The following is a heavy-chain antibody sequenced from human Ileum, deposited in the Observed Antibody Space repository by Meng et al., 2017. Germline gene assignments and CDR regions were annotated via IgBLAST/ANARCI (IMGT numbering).Heavy chain of an antibody. CDR2: MYHSGRI. Sequence: GSLRLSCAVSGYSISSGYYWAWIRQPPGKGPEWIGSMYHSGRIDYNPSLQSRVTFSVDTSKNEFSLKLSSVTAADTAVYYCARCFYDSSAYYPGTWGQGTLVTVSS. CDR3: ARCFYDSSAYYPGT. V-gene: IGHV4-38-2*01. CDR1: GYSISSGYY. J-gene: IGHJ5*02. D-gene: IGHD3-22*01.